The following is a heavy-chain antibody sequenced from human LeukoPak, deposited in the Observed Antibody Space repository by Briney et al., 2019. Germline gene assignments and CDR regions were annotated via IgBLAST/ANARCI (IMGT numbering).Heavy chain of an antibody. Sequence: SGGSLRLSCAASGFSFSGSAMHWARQASGKGLEWVGRIRSKANSYATAYAASVKGRFTISRDDSKNTAYLQMNSLKTEDTTVYYCTRSAPSSYYDSTPLDYWGQGTLVTVSS. CDR3: TRSAPSSYYDSTPLDY. J-gene: IGHJ4*02. CDR2: IRSKANSYAT. D-gene: IGHD3-22*01. CDR1: GFSFSGSA. V-gene: IGHV3-73*01.